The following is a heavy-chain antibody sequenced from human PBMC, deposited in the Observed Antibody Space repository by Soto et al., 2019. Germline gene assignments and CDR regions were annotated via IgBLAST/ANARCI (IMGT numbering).Heavy chain of an antibody. CDR1: GYSFTTYW. D-gene: IGHD3-10*01. J-gene: IGHJ6*02. CDR3: ARHENTYYNLYCMDL. V-gene: IGHV5-51*01. Sequence: EQLVQSGAEVKTPGASLKISCESHGYSFTTYWVTWVRQKPGKGLEWVGSFHPGESDTRYSPSFRGQVTISADRSLNTAYLQWSSLQVADTAIYYCARHENTYYNLYCMDLCGQGTTVTVSS. CDR2: FHPGESDT.